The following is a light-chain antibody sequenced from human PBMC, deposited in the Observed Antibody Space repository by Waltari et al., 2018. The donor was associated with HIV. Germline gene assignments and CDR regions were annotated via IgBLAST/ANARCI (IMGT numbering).Light chain of an antibody. CDR1: QSVSTN. CDR2: SAS. V-gene: IGKV3-15*01. J-gene: IGKJ5*01. CDR3: QHYNNRPPLT. Sequence: EIVMTQSPATLSVSPGERATLSCRASQSVSTNLAWYQQKPGQAPRLLIFSASARAAGIPARFSGSGSGTDFTLTITSPQSEDCAVYYCQHYNNRPPLTFG.